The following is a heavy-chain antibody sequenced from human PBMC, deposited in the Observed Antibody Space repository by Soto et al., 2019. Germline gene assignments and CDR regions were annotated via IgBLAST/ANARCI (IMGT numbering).Heavy chain of an antibody. CDR2: IIPRSATS. D-gene: IGHD4-17*01. CDR3: AREGFVLFPTTVTSDYYSYAMDD. J-gene: IGHJ6*02. Sequence: ASVKVSCKASGDTFSTYTITWMRQAPGQGLEWMGGIIPRSATSNYAQKFQGRVTITADESTNTAYMELSSLRSEDTAVYYCAREGFVLFPTTVTSDYYSYAMDDWGQGTTVTVSS. V-gene: IGHV1-69*13. CDR1: GDTFSTYT.